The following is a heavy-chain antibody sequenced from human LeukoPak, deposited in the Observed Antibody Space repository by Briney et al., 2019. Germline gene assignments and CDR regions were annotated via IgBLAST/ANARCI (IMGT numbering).Heavy chain of an antibody. V-gene: IGHV3-48*03. Sequence: GGSLRLSCAASGFTFNNYEMNWVRQAPGKGLEWVSYISIGGNTIYYADSVKGRFTISRDNAKNSLSLQVNSLRAEDTAVYFCARGGPLIDCWGQGTLVTVSS. CDR3: ARGGPLIDC. J-gene: IGHJ4*02. CDR2: ISIGGNTI. CDR1: GFTFNNYE.